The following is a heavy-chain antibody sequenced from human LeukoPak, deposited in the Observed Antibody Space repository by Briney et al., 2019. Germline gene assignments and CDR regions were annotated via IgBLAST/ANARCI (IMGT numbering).Heavy chain of an antibody. CDR2: INHSGST. Sequence: SETLSLTCTVSGGSISSGSYYWSWIRQPPGKGLEWIGEINHSGSTNYNPSLKSRVTISVDTSKNQFSLKLSSVTAADTAVYYCARALLRGYSYGYGYWGQGTLVTVSS. CDR3: ARALLRGYSYGYGY. J-gene: IGHJ4*02. V-gene: IGHV4-39*07. CDR1: GGSISSGSYY. D-gene: IGHD5-18*01.